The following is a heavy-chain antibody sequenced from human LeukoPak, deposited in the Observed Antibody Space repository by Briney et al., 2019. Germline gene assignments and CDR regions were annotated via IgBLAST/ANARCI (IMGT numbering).Heavy chain of an antibody. J-gene: IGHJ4*02. CDR2: ISSSGSTI. V-gene: IGHV3-11*01. Sequence: GGSLRLSCAASGFTFSDYYMSWIRQAPGKGLEWVSYISSSGSTIYYADSVKGRFTISRDNAKNTLYLEMNSLRAEDTAVYYCAKDQGRGLGSYSWGNFDYWGQGTLVTVSS. CDR3: AKDQGRGLGSYSWGNFDY. D-gene: IGHD3-10*01. CDR1: GFTFSDYY.